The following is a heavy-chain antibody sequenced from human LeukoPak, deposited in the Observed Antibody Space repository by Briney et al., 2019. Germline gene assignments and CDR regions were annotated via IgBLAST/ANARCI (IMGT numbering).Heavy chain of an antibody. V-gene: IGHV4-61*02. CDR2: ILTSGSP. D-gene: IGHD6-19*01. CDR1: GDSISSGSYF. CDR3: ARDAPYNSGWYPDY. J-gene: IGHJ4*02. Sequence: SQTLSLTCTVSGDSISSGSYFWSWTRQPAGKGLEWIGRILTSGSPNYNPSLKSRVTISVDTSKNQFSLKLSSVTAADTAVYFCARDAPYNSGWYPDYWGQGTLVTVSS.